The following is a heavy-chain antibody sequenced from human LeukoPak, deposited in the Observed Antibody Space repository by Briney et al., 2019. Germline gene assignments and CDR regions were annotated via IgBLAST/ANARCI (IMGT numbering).Heavy chain of an antibody. J-gene: IGHJ4*02. V-gene: IGHV3-7*04. CDR1: GFTFSSYW. CDR2: IKQDGSEK. D-gene: IGHD6-13*01. CDR3: ARGLLAAAGIDY. Sequence: GGSLRLSCAASGFTFSSYWMSWVRQAPAKGLEWVANIKQDGSEKNYVDSVKGRFTISRDDAKKSLYLQMNSLRAGDTAVYYCARGLLAAAGIDYWGQGALVTVSS.